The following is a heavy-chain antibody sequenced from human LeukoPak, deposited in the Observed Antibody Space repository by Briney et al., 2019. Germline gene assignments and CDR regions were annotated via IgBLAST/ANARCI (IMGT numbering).Heavy chain of an antibody. D-gene: IGHD1-26*01. Sequence: GGSLRLSCAASGFTFSSYAIHWARQAPGKGLEWVAVISYDGSNKYYADSVKGRFTTSRDNSKNTLYLHMNSLGAEDTAVYYCAKRGAPGAYYYFDYWGQGTLVTVSS. CDR1: GFTFSSYA. J-gene: IGHJ4*02. CDR2: ISYDGSNK. CDR3: AKRGAPGAYYYFDY. V-gene: IGHV3-30*18.